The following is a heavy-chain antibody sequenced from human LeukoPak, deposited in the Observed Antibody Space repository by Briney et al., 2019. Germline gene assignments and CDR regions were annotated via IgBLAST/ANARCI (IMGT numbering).Heavy chain of an antibody. D-gene: IGHD3-10*01. CDR1: GFTFSSYA. CDR3: GKRELWHGSGEDA. J-gene: IGHJ6*02. CDR2: ISGSGGST. V-gene: IGHV3-23*01. Sequence: GGSLRLSCAASGFTFSSYAMSWVRQAPGKGLEWVSAISGSGGSTYYAESVKGRFSISRDNSKNTLYLQMHSLRAEDTAVYYCGKRELWHGSGEDAWGQGTTVTVSS.